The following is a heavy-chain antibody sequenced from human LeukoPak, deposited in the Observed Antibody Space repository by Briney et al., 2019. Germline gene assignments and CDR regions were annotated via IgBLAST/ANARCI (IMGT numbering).Heavy chain of an antibody. J-gene: IGHJ4*02. D-gene: IGHD3-22*01. Sequence: SETLSLTCTVSGGSISTSSYYWGWIPQPPGKGLEWIGSIYYSGDTYYSNPSLKSRVTISVETSKNQFSLKLSSVIAADTAVYYCARQRYESSPFDYWGQGTLVTVSS. V-gene: IGHV4-39*01. CDR3: ARQRYESSPFDY. CDR1: GGSISTSSYY. CDR2: IYYSGDT.